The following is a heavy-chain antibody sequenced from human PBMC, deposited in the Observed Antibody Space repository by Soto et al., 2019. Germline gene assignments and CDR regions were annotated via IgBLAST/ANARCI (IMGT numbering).Heavy chain of an antibody. CDR3: AKWFPMIAHFDY. Sequence: SSETLSLTCTVSGGSISSKGYYWGWVRQPPGKGLEWIGSIYYSGSTYYNPSLKSRATISVDTSKNQFSLKLSSVTAADTAVYYCAKWFPMIAHFDYWGQGTLVTVSS. J-gene: IGHJ4*02. CDR1: GGSISSKGYY. D-gene: IGHD3-22*01. V-gene: IGHV4-39*01. CDR2: IYYSGST.